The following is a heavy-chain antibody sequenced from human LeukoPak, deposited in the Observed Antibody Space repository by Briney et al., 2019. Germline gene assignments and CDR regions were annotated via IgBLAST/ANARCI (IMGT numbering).Heavy chain of an antibody. CDR1: GGSISSYY. J-gene: IGHJ3*02. D-gene: IGHD3-22*01. CDR3: ARLSYDSSGQDAFDI. CDR2: IYYSGST. V-gene: IGHV4-59*08. Sequence: SETLSLTCTVSGGSISSYYWSWIRQPPGKGLEWIGYIYYSGSTNYNPSLKSRVTISVDTSKNQFSLKLSSVTAADTAVYYCARLSYDSSGQDAFDIWGQGTMVTVSS.